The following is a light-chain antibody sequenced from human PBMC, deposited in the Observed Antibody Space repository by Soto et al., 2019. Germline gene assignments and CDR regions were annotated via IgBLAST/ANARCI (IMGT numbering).Light chain of an antibody. Sequence: IQLTASPSSLSASVGDGVPITFRASQTISSWLAWYQQKPGKAPKLLIYKASTLKSGVPSRFSGSGSGTEFTLTISSLQPDDFATYYCQQYNTYSGTFGQGTKVDIK. CDR3: QQYNTYSGT. CDR2: KAS. J-gene: IGKJ1*01. V-gene: IGKV1-5*03. CDR1: QTISSW.